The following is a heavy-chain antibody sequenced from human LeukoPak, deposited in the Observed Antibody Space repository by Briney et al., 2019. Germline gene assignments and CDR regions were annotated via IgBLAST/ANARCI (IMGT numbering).Heavy chain of an antibody. CDR2: IRYDGSNK. J-gene: IGHJ6*03. Sequence: GGSLRLSCAASGFTFSSHWLHWVRQAPGKGLEWVAFIRYDGSNKYYADSVKGRFTISRDNSKNTLYLQMNSLRAEDTAVYYCAKGGGYCSSTSCYRRYYYYMDVWGKGTTVTVSS. CDR1: GFTFSSHW. V-gene: IGHV3-30*02. CDR3: AKGGGYCSSTSCYRRYYYYMDV. D-gene: IGHD2-2*02.